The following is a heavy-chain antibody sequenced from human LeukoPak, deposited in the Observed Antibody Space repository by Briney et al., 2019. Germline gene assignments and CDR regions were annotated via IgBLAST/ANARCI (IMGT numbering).Heavy chain of an antibody. CDR2: ITGSGGST. V-gene: IGHV3-23*01. CDR3: ARERGRAYGPLDY. CDR1: GFTFSRYA. J-gene: IGHJ4*02. Sequence: QPGGSLILSCAAYGFTFSRYAMSWVRQVPGKGLEWVPSITGSGGSTYYADSVKGRFTTSRDNAKNSLYLQMNSLRAEDTAVYYCARERGRAYGPLDYWGQGTLVTVSS. D-gene: IGHD3-10*01.